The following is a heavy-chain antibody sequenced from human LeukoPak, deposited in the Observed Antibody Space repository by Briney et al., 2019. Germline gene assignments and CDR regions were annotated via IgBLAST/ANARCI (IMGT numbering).Heavy chain of an antibody. D-gene: IGHD3-22*01. Sequence: KPSENLSLTCTVSGGSISSYYWSWIRQPPGKGLEWIGYIYDSGSTKYNPSLKSRLTISVDTSKNHFSLKLSSVTAADTAVYYGARHRGHYDSRYDWGQGTLVTVSS. V-gene: IGHV4-59*08. CDR3: ARHRGHYDSRYD. J-gene: IGHJ4*02. CDR1: GGSISSYY. CDR2: IYDSGST.